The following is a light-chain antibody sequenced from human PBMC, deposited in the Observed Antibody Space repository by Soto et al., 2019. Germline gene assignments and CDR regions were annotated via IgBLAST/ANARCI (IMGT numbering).Light chain of an antibody. CDR2: AAS. CDR1: QGIRSA. Sequence: AIQVTHSPSSLSASVGDSVTITCRTSQGIRSALGWYQQKPGKVPKLLIYAASTLRSGVPSRFSGSGSGRDFTLTISSLQPEDFATYYCLLDYSYFWAFGQGTKVDI. CDR3: LLDYSYFWA. V-gene: IGKV1-6*01. J-gene: IGKJ1*01.